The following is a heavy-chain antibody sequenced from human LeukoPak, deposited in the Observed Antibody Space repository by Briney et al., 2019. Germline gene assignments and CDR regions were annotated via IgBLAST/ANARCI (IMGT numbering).Heavy chain of an antibody. Sequence: GGPLNLPWPAPGSTLVTFGWSWFRKPQGRGWGGVANIKQDGSEKYYVDSVKGRFTISRDNAKNSLYLQMNSLRAEDTAVYYCAREPEWAALADYWGQGTLVTVSS. J-gene: IGHJ4*02. CDR2: IKQDGSEK. D-gene: IGHD1-14*01. V-gene: IGHV3-7*03. CDR3: AREPEWAALADY. CDR1: GSTLVTFG.